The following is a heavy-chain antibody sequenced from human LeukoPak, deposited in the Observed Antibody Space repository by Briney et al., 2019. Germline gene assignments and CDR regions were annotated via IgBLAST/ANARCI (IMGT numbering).Heavy chain of an antibody. CDR3: VKGPCSGGSCHLDY. CDR1: GFTFSSYA. V-gene: IGHV3-64D*06. J-gene: IGHJ4*02. CDR2: VTNNGGST. Sequence: GGSLRLSCSASGFTFSSYAMHWVRQAPGKGLEYVSAVTNNGGSTYHADSVKGRFTISRDTSKNTLYLQMSSLRAEDTAVYYCVKGPCSGGSCHLDYWGQGTLVTVSS. D-gene: IGHD2-15*01.